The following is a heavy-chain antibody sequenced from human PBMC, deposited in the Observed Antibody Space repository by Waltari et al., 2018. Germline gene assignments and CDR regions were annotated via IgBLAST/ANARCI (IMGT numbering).Heavy chain of an antibody. J-gene: IGHJ4*02. D-gene: IGHD2-15*01. CDR2: HYYSGST. CDR1: GGSIDSTYNY. Sequence: PLQESGPGRVKPSETLSRTCTGPGGSIDSTYNYWGWIRQPPGKGLEWIGSHYYSGSTHYNPSLKSRVTISVDTSKNQFSLKLTSVTAADTAVYYCVQLPGYWGQGILVTVSS. V-gene: IGHV4-39*01. CDR3: VQLPGY.